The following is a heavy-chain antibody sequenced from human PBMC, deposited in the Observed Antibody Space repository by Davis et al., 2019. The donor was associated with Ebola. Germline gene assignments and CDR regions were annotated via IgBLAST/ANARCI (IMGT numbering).Heavy chain of an antibody. CDR1: GFTFSSYS. CDR2: IISSSSTI. D-gene: IGHD2-2*01. CDR3: ARGIGYCSSTSCPIGPN. J-gene: IGHJ4*02. V-gene: IGHV3-48*04. Sequence: GESLKISCAASGFTFSSYSMNWVRQAPGKGLEWVSYIISSSSTIYYADSVKGRFTISRDNAKNSLYLQMNSLRAEDTAVYYCARGIGYCSSTSCPIGPNWGQGTLVTVSS.